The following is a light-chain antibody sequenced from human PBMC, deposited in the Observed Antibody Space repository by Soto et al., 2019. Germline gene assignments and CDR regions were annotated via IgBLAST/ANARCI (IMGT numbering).Light chain of an antibody. CDR3: PPYATSPPYT. CDR2: GAS. J-gene: IGKJ2*01. CDR1: QCVSSSY. V-gene: IGKV3-20*01. Sequence: EIVLTQSPGTLSLSPGERATLSCRASQCVSSSYLAWYQQKPGQAPRLLIYGASSRATGIPDRFSGSGSGTDFTLTISRLEPEDFAVYYCPPYATSPPYTFRQGTQVDIQ.